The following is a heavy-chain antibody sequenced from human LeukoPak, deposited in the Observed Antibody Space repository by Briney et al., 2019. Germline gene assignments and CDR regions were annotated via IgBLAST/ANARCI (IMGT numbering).Heavy chain of an antibody. CDR2: INTDGSST. D-gene: IGHD3-22*01. CDR3: ARQSYYYDSSGYHHDY. J-gene: IGHJ4*02. Sequence: PGGSLRLSCAASGFTFSGYWMHWVRQVPGKGLLWVSRINTDGSSTTYADSVKGRFTISRDNTKNTLYLQVNSLRAEDTAVYYCARQSYYYDSSGYHHDYWGQGTLVTVSS. CDR1: GFTFSGYW. V-gene: IGHV3-74*01.